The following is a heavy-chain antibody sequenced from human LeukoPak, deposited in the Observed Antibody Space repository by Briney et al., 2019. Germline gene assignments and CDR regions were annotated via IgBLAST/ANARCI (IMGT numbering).Heavy chain of an antibody. V-gene: IGHV6-1*01. CDR1: GDSVSSNSAG. D-gene: IGHD6-19*01. J-gene: IGHJ4*02. CDR2: TYYRSKWYN. CDR3: ARGYSSGIDY. Sequence: SQTLSLTCAISGDSVSSNSAGWNWIRQSPSRGLEWLGRTYYRSKWYNDFAPSVRNRITVNPDTSNNKFSLQLNSVTPEDTAVYYCARGYSSGIDYWGQGTLVTVSS.